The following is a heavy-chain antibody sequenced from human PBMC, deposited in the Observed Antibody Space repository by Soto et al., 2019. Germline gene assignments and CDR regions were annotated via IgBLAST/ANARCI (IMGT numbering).Heavy chain of an antibody. Sequence: PGESLKISCKGSGYSFTSYWIGWVRQMPGKGLEWMGIIYPGDSDTRYSPSFQGQVTISADKSISTAYLQWSSLKASDTAMYYCARHPPYLIVATPPPPLDWGQGTMVTVSS. D-gene: IGHD5-12*01. V-gene: IGHV5-51*01. J-gene: IGHJ3*01. CDR2: IYPGDSDT. CDR1: GYSFTSYW. CDR3: ARHPPYLIVATPPPPLD.